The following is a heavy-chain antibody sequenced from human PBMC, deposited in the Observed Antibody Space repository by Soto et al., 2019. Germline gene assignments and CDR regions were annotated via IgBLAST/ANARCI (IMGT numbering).Heavy chain of an antibody. CDR2: INGGGTT. V-gene: IGHV3-23*01. CDR3: ARDQIGYGRFDY. D-gene: IGHD3-16*01. J-gene: IGHJ4*02. Sequence: EVQLLESGGGLAQPGGSLRLSCAASGFTFTNYVMNWVRQAPGKGLEWVSAINGGGTTYYTDSVKGRFTISRDNSKNMVFLQMSSLRAEDTAMYYCARDQIGYGRFDYWGQGTQVAVPS. CDR1: GFTFTNYV.